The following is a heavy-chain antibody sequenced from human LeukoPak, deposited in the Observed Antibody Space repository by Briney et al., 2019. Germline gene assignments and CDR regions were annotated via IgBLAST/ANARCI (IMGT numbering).Heavy chain of an antibody. J-gene: IGHJ5*02. Sequence: ASVKVSCKASGGTFSSYGISWVRQAPGQGLEWMGWISAYNGNTNYAQKLQGRVTMTTDTSTSTAYMELRSLRSDDTAVYYCARDWCSSTSCYQNWFDPWGQGTLVTVSS. CDR1: GGTFSSYG. D-gene: IGHD2-2*01. CDR2: ISAYNGNT. V-gene: IGHV1-18*01. CDR3: ARDWCSSTSCYQNWFDP.